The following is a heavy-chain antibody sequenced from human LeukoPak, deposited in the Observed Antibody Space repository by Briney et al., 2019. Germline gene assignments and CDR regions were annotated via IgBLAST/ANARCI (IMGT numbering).Heavy chain of an antibody. V-gene: IGHV3-30*02. CDR1: GFTFSTYG. CDR3: AKDRDYGDYPSAYYYYMDV. J-gene: IGHJ6*03. CDR2: IRYDGTNK. D-gene: IGHD4-17*01. Sequence: GGSLRLSCAASGFTFSTYGIHWVRQAPGKGLEWVAFIRYDGTNKWYADSVKGRFTISRDNSKNMLYLQMNSLRAEDTAVYHCAKDRDYGDYPSAYYYYMDVWGKGTTVTVSS.